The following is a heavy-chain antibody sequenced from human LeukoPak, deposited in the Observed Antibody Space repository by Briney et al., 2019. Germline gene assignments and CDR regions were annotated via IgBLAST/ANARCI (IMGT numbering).Heavy chain of an antibody. Sequence: SETLSLTCTVSGGSISSSNYYWGWVCQPPGKGLEWIGSIDYRRRNYYNPSLKSRVTMSVDTSKYQFSLKLSSVTAADTAIYYCARSRDGYNLLDYWGQGTLVTVSS. D-gene: IGHD5-24*01. J-gene: IGHJ4*02. V-gene: IGHV4-39*01. CDR3: ARSRDGYNLLDY. CDR2: IDYRRRN. CDR1: GGSISSSNYY.